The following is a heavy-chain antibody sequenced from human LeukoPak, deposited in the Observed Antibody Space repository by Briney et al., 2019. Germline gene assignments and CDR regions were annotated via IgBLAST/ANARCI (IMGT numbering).Heavy chain of an antibody. CDR2: ISGSGGST. CDR1: GFTFSDYY. J-gene: IGHJ4*02. D-gene: IGHD3-22*01. Sequence: GGSLRLSCAASGFTFSDYYMSWVRQAPGKGLEWVSAISGSGGSTYYADSVKGRFTISRDNSKNTLYLQMNSLRAEDTAVYYCAKAHPRYYDSSGYYYEDYWGQGTLVTVSS. V-gene: IGHV3-23*01. CDR3: AKAHPRYYDSSGYYYEDY.